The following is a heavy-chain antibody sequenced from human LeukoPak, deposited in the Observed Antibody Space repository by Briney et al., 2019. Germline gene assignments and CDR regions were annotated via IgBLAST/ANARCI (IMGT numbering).Heavy chain of an antibody. CDR1: GGSISSGGYY. J-gene: IGHJ4*02. V-gene: IGHV4-31*03. CDR3: ARDGTQQLSFDY. Sequence: PSETLSLTCTVSGGSISSGGYYWSWIRQHPGKGLEWIGYIYYSGSTYYNPSFKSRVTISVDTSKNQFSLKLSSVTAADTAVYYCARDGTQQLSFDYWGQGTLVTVSS. CDR2: IYYSGST. D-gene: IGHD6-13*01.